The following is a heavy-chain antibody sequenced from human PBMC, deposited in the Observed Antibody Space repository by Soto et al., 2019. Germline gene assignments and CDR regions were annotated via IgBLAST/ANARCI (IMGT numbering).Heavy chain of an antibody. D-gene: IGHD2-2*01. V-gene: IGHV3-23*01. Sequence: GGSLRLSCAASGFTFSSYAMSWVRQAPGKGLEWVSAISGSGGSTYYADSVKGRFTISRDTSKNTLYLQMNSLRAEDTAVYYCAKASPGYCSSTSCYVDFDYWGQGTLVTVSS. CDR3: AKASPGYCSSTSCYVDFDY. CDR2: ISGSGGST. J-gene: IGHJ4*02. CDR1: GFTFSSYA.